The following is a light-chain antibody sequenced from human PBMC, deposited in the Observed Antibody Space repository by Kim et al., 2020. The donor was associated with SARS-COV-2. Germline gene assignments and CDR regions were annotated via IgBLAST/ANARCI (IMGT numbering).Light chain of an antibody. Sequence: GDGVTITCRASEDISNSLAWYQQKPGKVPQLLIYSASALQSGVPSRFSGSGSGTDFTLTISSLQPEDVATYYCHKYDSTPFTFGPGTKV. CDR3: HKYDSTPFT. CDR2: SAS. J-gene: IGKJ3*01. CDR1: EDISNS. V-gene: IGKV1-27*01.